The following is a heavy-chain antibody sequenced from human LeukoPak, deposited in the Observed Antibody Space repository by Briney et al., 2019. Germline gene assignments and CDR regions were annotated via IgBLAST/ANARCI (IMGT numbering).Heavy chain of an antibody. CDR3: ARESDYDHWFDP. V-gene: IGHV1-69*04. D-gene: IGHD5-12*01. CDR1: GGTFSSYA. Sequence: SVKVSCKASGGTFSSYAISWVRQAPGQGLEWVGRIIPIFGIANYAQKFQGRVTITADKSTSTAYMELSSLRSEDTAVYYCARESDYDHWFDPWGQGTLVTVSS. CDR2: IIPIFGIA. J-gene: IGHJ5*02.